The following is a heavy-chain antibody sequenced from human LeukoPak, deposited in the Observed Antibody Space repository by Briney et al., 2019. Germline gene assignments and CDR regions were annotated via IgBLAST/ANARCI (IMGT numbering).Heavy chain of an antibody. CDR2: TYYRSKWYN. D-gene: IGHD2-2*01. CDR1: GDSVSSNSAA. J-gene: IGHJ6*02. Sequence: SQTLSLTCALSGDSVSSNSAAWDWIRQSPSRGLEWLGRTYYRSKWYNDYAGAVKSRITINPDTSKNQFSLQLNSVTPEDTAVYYCARSSCSSTSCPAYGMDVWGQGTTVTVSS. CDR3: ARSSCSSTSCPAYGMDV. V-gene: IGHV6-1*01.